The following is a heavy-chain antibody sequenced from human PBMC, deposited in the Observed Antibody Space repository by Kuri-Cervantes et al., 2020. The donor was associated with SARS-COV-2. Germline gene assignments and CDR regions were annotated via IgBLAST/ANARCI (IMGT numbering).Heavy chain of an antibody. CDR2: ITWDGYNT. V-gene: IGHV3-43D*03. Sequence: LSLTCAASGFTLGDYGMYWVRQAPGKGLEWVSSITWDGYNTFYADPVKGRFTMSRDSSRNSLYLQMSSLRVEDTAVYFCAKVFGVGSNIKYFDYWGQGTVVTVSS. D-gene: IGHD2/OR15-2a*01. CDR3: AKVFGVGSNIKYFDY. CDR1: GFTLGDYG. J-gene: IGHJ4*02.